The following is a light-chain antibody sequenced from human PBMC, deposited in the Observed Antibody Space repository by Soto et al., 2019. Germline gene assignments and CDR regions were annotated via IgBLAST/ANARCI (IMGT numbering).Light chain of an antibody. CDR3: QQRYSSPPT. Sequence: DIQMTQSPSSLSASVEDGVIINCRASQSISNHLNWYQQKPGKAPKLLIFAASSLQSGVPSRFSVTRSGPDFTLTISSLQTEDFATYDGQQRYSSPPTFGQGTKVDI. V-gene: IGKV1-39*01. CDR2: AAS. CDR1: QSISNH. J-gene: IGKJ1*01.